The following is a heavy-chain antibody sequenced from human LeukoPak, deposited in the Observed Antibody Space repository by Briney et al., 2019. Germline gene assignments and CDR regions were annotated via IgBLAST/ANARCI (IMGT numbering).Heavy chain of an antibody. V-gene: IGHV3-30-3*01. J-gene: IGHJ4*02. D-gene: IGHD3-22*01. Sequence: GGSLRLSCAASGFTFSSYAMHWVRQAPGKGLEWVAVISYDGSNKYYADSVKGRFTISRDNSKNTLYLQMISLRPEDTAVYYCAKDRSDSIPPYFDYWGQGTLVTVSS. CDR2: ISYDGSNK. CDR3: AKDRSDSIPPYFDY. CDR1: GFTFSSYA.